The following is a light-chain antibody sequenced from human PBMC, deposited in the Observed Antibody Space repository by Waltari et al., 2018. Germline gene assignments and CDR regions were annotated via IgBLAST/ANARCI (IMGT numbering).Light chain of an antibody. J-gene: IGLJ1*01. V-gene: IGLV3-21*02. CDR1: NIGSQS. CDR3: QVWDSSSDQGV. CDR2: DDS. Sequence: SYVLTQPPSVSVAPGQTARITCGGNNIGSQSVHWYQQKPGQAPVLVVYDDSDRPSGIPEQFSGANSGNTATLTISRVEAGDEADYYCQVWDSSSDQGVFATGTKVTVL.